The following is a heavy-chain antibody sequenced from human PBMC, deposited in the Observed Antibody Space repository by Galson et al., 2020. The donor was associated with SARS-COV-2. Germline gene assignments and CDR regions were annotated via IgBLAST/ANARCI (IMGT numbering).Heavy chain of an antibody. CDR3: ARGWYGSGTQSADY. CDR1: GFTFSSHG. V-gene: IGHV3-33*01. D-gene: IGHD3-10*01. Sequence: WGSLRLSCAASGFTFSSHGMHWVRQAPGKGLEWVAVIWNDGSNEYYADSVKGRFNIYRDNSKKSVYLQMNSLRVEDTALYYCARGWYGSGTQSADYWGQGTLVTVSS. J-gene: IGHJ4*02. CDR2: IWNDGSNE.